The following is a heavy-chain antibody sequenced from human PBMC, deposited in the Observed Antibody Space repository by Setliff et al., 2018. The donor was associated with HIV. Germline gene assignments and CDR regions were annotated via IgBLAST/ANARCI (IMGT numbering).Heavy chain of an antibody. J-gene: IGHJ6*02. CDR3: ARGRSCSSSSCYLVYYYYYGMDV. CDR2: IIHTGST. D-gene: IGHD2-2*01. CDR1: GGSFSGYY. V-gene: IGHV4-34*01. Sequence: PSETLSLTCAVYGGSFSGYYWSWIRQPPGKGLEWIGEIIHTGSTNYNPSLKSRFTISVDTSKNQFSLRLSSVTAADTAVYDCARGRSCSSSSCYLVYYYYYGMDVWGHGSTVTVSS.